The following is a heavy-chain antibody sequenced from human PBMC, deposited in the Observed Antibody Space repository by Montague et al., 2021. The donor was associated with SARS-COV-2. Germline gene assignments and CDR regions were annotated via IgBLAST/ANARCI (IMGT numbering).Heavy chain of an antibody. Sequence: SLRLSCAASGFTFSSYAMSWVRQAPGKGLEWVSAISASGGSTYYADSVKGRFTISRDNSKNTLYLQMNSLRAEDTAVYYCARARGALKIGSYLDEYWGQGTLVTVSS. CDR1: GFTFSSYA. CDR3: ARARGALKIGSYLDEY. J-gene: IGHJ4*02. D-gene: IGHD1-26*01. CDR2: ISASGGST. V-gene: IGHV3-23*01.